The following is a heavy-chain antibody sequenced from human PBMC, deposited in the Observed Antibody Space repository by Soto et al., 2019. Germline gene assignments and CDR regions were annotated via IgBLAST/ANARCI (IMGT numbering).Heavy chain of an antibody. CDR3: XRGGYYYENSGQNAYDY. D-gene: IGHD3-22*01. J-gene: IGHJ4*01. CDR1: GVSISSGGYY. CDR2: IYYGGST. Sequence: KSSETLSLTCTVSGVSISSGGYYWSWIRQHPGKGLEWIGYIYYGGSTYYNPSLKSRATISGDTSKNQFSLKLSSVTAADTAVYYCXRGGYYYENSGQNAYDYWGPGILVTVSS. V-gene: IGHV4-31*03.